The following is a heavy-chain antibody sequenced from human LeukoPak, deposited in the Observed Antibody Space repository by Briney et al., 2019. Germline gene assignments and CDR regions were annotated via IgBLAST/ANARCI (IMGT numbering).Heavy chain of an antibody. J-gene: IGHJ3*02. D-gene: IGHD6-19*01. CDR3: AKMIAVAADDAFDI. V-gene: IGHV3-30*02. Sequence: GGSLRLSCTAPGFTFSSYAIHWIRQAPGKGLEWVALVWHDGSNRYYADSVKGRFTISRDNSKNTLYLQMNSLRAEDTAVYYCAKMIAVAADDAFDIWGQGTMVTVSS. CDR2: VWHDGSNR. CDR1: GFTFSSYA.